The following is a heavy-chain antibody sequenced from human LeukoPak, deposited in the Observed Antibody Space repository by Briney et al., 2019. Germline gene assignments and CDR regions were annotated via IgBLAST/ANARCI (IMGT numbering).Heavy chain of an antibody. CDR1: GFTFSGYD. J-gene: IGHJ4*02. V-gene: IGHV3-13*01. CDR3: ARVTGYSSGWYLDY. CDR2: IGTAGDT. Sequence: GGSLRLSCAASGFTFSGYDLHWVRQPTGKGLEWVSGIGTAGDTYYLGSVKGRFTISRENAKNSLYLQMNSLGAEDTAVYYCARVTGYSSGWYLDYWGQGTLVTVSS. D-gene: IGHD6-19*01.